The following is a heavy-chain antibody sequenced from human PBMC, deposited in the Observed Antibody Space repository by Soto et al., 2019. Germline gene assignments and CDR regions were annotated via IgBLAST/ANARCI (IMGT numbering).Heavy chain of an antibody. CDR1: GFSLTTSGVG. V-gene: IGHV2-5*02. J-gene: IGHJ4*02. D-gene: IGHD3-3*01. Sequence: QITLNESGPTQVKPRQTLTLTCTFSGFSLTTSGVGVGWIRQSPGKAPEWLALIYSDDDKRYSPSLKSRLTTTKETFKNPVVLTLADLDPADTATHYRAHSVLRTVFGLVTTTAIYFDFWRQGTTVAVSS. CDR2: IYSDDDK. CDR3: AHSVLRTVFGLVTTTAIYFDF.